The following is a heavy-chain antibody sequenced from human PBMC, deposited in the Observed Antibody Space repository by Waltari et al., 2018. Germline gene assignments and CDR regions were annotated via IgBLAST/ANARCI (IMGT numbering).Heavy chain of an antibody. Sequence: QVQLQESGPGLVKPSETLSLTFAVSGYSISSGYYWGWTRQPPGKGLEWIGSIYHSGSTYYNPSLKSRVTISVDTSKNQFSLKLSSVTAADTAVYYCATTGYSSGYPDFADYWGQGTLVTVSS. D-gene: IGHD6-19*01. CDR3: ATTGYSSGYPDFADY. V-gene: IGHV4-38-2*01. J-gene: IGHJ4*02. CDR2: IYHSGST. CDR1: GYSISSGYY.